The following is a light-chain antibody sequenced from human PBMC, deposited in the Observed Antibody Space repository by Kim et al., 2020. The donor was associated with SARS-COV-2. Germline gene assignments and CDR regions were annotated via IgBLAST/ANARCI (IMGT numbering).Light chain of an antibody. J-gene: IGKJ4*01. CDR2: GAS. Sequence: GDRVTSSCRASQGIGSWLAWYQQRPGKAPKLLIYGASSLQSGIPSRFSGNGSGTDFTLSISSLQPEDFATYYCQKTNSFPLTFGGGTKVDIK. V-gene: IGKV1-12*01. CDR1: QGIGSW. CDR3: QKTNSFPLT.